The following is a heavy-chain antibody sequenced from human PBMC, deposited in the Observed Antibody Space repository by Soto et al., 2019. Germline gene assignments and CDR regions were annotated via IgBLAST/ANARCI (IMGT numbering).Heavy chain of an antibody. D-gene: IGHD3-10*01. Sequence: ASVKVSCKASGYTFTSYYMHWVRQAPGQGLEWMGIINPSGGSTSYAQKFQGRVTMTRDTSTSTVYMELSSLRSEDTAVYYCGRDPWFGELHYYFMDVWGKGTTVTVSS. CDR1: GYTFTSYY. CDR2: INPSGGST. J-gene: IGHJ6*03. CDR3: GRDPWFGELHYYFMDV. V-gene: IGHV1-46*03.